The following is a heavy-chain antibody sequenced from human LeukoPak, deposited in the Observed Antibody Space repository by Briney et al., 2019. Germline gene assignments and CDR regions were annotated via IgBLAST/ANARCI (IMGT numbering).Heavy chain of an antibody. Sequence: GGSLRLSCAASGFTFSSYSMNWVRQAPGKGLEWVSSISSSSRYIYYADSVKGRFTISRDNAKNSLYLQMNSLRAEDTAVYYCARTTYIAAAGTRFFDYWGQGTLVTVSS. CDR1: GFTFSSYS. D-gene: IGHD6-13*01. CDR3: ARTTYIAAAGTRFFDY. V-gene: IGHV3-21*01. J-gene: IGHJ4*02. CDR2: ISSSSRYI.